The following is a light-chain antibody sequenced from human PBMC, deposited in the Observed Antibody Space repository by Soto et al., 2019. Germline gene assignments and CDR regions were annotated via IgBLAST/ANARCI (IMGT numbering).Light chain of an antibody. V-gene: IGKV3-20*01. CDR3: QQYATSPYT. J-gene: IGKJ2*01. CDR2: TAS. Sequence: EIVLTQSPGTLSLSPGERATLSCRASQGGTSSYLAWYQHKSGQAPRLLIFTASTRATGDPDRFSGSGSGTDFTLTISILEPEDCAVYYCQQYATSPYTFGQGTKLEIK. CDR1: QGGTSSY.